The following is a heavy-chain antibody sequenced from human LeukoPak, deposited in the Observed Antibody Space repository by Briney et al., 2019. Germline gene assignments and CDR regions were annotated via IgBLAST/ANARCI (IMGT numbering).Heavy chain of an antibody. D-gene: IGHD3-10*01. CDR2: IYTSGST. CDR1: GGSISSYY. J-gene: IGHJ4*02. Sequence: SETLSLTCTVSGGSISSYYWSWIRQPAGKGLEWIGRIYTSGSTNYNPSLKSRVTMSVDTSKNQFSLKLSSVTAADTAVYYCAREPRGSGMYYFDYWGQGTLVTVSS. CDR3: AREPRGSGMYYFDY. V-gene: IGHV4-4*07.